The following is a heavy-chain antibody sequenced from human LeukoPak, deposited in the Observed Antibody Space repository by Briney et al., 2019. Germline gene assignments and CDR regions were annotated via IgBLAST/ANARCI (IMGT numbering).Heavy chain of an antibody. D-gene: IGHD6-19*01. CDR2: IYYTGTI. Sequence: KASETLSLTCTVSGGSINGYYWSWIRQPPGKGLEWIGYIYYTGTINYNPSLRSRLTISVDTSKNQFSLNLSSVTAADTAEYYCARQGRDSSDWLGAFDIWGQGTMVTVSS. J-gene: IGHJ3*02. CDR3: ARQGRDSSDWLGAFDI. V-gene: IGHV4-59*08. CDR1: GGSINGYY.